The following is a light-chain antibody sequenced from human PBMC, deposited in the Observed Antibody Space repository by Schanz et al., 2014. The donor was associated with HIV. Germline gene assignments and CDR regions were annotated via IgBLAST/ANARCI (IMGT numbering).Light chain of an antibody. J-gene: IGKJ5*01. Sequence: EIVMTQSPVTLSVSPGERVTLSCRASRSVNSNLAWYQQKPGQAPRLLIYRASTRATGIPARFSGSGSGTEFTLTISSLLSEDFALYHCQQYGSSPITFGQGTRLEIK. CDR1: RSVNSN. CDR3: QQYGSSPIT. V-gene: IGKV3-15*01. CDR2: RAS.